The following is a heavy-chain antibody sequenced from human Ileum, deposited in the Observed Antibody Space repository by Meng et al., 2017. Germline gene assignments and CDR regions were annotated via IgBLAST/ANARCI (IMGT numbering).Heavy chain of an antibody. J-gene: IGHJ4*02. Sequence: ASVKVSCKASGYSFTVNFLHWVRLAPGHGLEWIGWINPNTGNTNYAQRFEGRVAMTRDTSINTVYMDLISPTSDDTAVYYCARGDSSSLPYYFDYWGQGTQVTVSS. CDR2: INPNTGNT. D-gene: IGHD6-13*01. CDR1: GYSFTVNF. V-gene: IGHV1-2*02. CDR3: ARGDSSSLPYYFDY.